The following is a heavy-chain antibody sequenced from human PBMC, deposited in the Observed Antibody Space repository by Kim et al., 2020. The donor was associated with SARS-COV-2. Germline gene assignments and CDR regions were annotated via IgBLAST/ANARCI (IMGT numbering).Heavy chain of an antibody. V-gene: IGHV3-23*01. Sequence: GGSLRLSCVGSGFTFTSFTMSWVRQAPGKGLEWISAMSSSGEVTFYADSVEGRFTISRENARNTLYLQMTSLRADDTAIYYCARDCSPDRRPSIHDAWG. CDR1: GFTFTSFT. CDR3: ARDCSPDRRPSIHDA. CDR2: MSSSGEVT. D-gene: IGHD5-18*01. J-gene: IGHJ1*01.